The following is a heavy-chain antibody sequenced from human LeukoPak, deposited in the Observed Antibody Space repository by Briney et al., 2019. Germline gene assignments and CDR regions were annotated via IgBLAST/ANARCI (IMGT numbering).Heavy chain of an antibody. J-gene: IGHJ4*02. V-gene: IGHV5-51*01. CDR1: GYSFTSYW. D-gene: IGHD6-13*01. Sequence: GESLQISCKGSGYSFTSYWIGWVRPLPGKGLGWMGIIYPGDSDTRYSPSFQGQVTISADKSISTAYLQWSSLKASDTAMYYCARRNSSSLVFDYWGQGTLVTVSS. CDR2: IYPGDSDT. CDR3: ARRNSSSLVFDY.